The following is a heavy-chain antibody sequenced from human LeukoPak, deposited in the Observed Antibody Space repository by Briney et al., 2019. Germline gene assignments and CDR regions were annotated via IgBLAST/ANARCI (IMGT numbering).Heavy chain of an antibody. CDR1: GGSFSGYY. V-gene: IGHV4-34*01. D-gene: IGHD4-11*01. J-gene: IGHJ4*02. CDR2: INHSGST. Sequence: PSETLSLTCAVYGGSFSGYYWGWIRQPPGKGLEWIGEINHSGSTNYNPSLKSRVTISVDTSKNQFSLKLSSVTAADTAVYYCARGYYSNYVGDFDYWGQGTLVTVSS. CDR3: ARGYYSNYVGDFDY.